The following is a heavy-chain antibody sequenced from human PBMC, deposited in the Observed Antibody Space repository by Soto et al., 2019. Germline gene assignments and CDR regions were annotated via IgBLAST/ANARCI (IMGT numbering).Heavy chain of an antibody. J-gene: IGHJ4*02. CDR3: ARDRLTMVRGVIAYYFDY. CDR2: IWYDGSNK. D-gene: IGHD3-10*01. V-gene: IGHV3-33*01. CDR1: GFTFSSYG. Sequence: QVQLVESGGGVVQPGRSLRLSCAASGFTFSSYGMHWVSQAPGKGLEWVAVIWYDGSNKYYADSVKGRFTISRDNSKNTLYLQMNSLRAEDTAVYYCARDRLTMVRGVIAYYFDYWGQGTLVTVSS.